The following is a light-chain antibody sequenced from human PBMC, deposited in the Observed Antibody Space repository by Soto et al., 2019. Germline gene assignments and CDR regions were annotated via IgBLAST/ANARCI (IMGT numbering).Light chain of an antibody. CDR1: QSVSNN. J-gene: IGKJ2*01. V-gene: IGKV3-15*01. Sequence: EIVMTQSPATLSVSPGERATLSCRASQSVSNNLAWYQQRPGQAPRLLIHGASTRATGIPARFGGSGSGTEFTLTIGSLQSEDFARYFCHQYDDWPPGYTFGQGTKLEI. CDR3: HQYDDWPPGYT. CDR2: GAS.